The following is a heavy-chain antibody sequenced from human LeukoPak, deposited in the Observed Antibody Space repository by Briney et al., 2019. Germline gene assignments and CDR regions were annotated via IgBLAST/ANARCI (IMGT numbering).Heavy chain of an antibody. CDR2: ISADSATT. V-gene: IGHV3-23*01. J-gene: IGHJ4*02. Sequence: GGSLRLSCVASGFNFGSYSMTWVRQAPGKGLEWVSVISADSATTFYADSVKGRFTISRDNAKNTVFLQMSSLRAEDTALYYCARKSASGNYPLDYWGQGTLVTVSS. CDR3: ARKSASGNYPLDY. D-gene: IGHD3-10*01. CDR1: GFNFGSYS.